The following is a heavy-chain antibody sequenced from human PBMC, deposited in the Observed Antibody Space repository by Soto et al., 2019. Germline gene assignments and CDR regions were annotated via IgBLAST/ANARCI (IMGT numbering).Heavy chain of an antibody. CDR1: GGSISSYY. D-gene: IGHD4-17*01. V-gene: IGHV4-59*01. CDR3: ARGSDGDYVGWFDP. Sequence: SETLSLTCTVSGGSISSYYWSWIRQPPGKGLEWIGYIYYSGSTNYNPSLKSRVTISVDTSKNQFSLKLSSVTAADTAVYYCARGSDGDYVGWFDPWGQGTLVTVSS. J-gene: IGHJ5*02. CDR2: IYYSGST.